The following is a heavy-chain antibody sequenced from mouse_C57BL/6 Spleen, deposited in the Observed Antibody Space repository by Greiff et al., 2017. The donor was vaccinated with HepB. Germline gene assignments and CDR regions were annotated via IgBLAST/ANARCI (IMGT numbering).Heavy chain of an antibody. J-gene: IGHJ2*01. CDR1: GFTFSSYA. V-gene: IGHV5-4*01. CDR3: AREHYYGSSLYYFDY. CDR2: ISDGGSYT. Sequence: EVMLVESGGGLVKPGGSLKLSCAASGFTFSSYAMSWVRQTPEKRLEWVATISDGGSYTYYPDNVKGRFTISRDNAKNNLYLQMSHLKSEDTAMYYCAREHYYGSSLYYFDYWGQGTTLTVSS. D-gene: IGHD1-1*01.